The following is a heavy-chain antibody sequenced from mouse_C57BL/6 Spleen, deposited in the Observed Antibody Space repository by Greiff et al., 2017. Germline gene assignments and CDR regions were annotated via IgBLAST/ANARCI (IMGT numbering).Heavy chain of an antibody. CDR1: GFTFSSYA. Sequence: EVQGVESGGGLMKPGGSLKFSCAASGFTFSSYAMSWVRQTPEKRLEWVATISDGGSYTYYPDNVQGRFTISRDNAKNNLYLQMSHLKSEDTAMYYCASLYYCGSRPAGFAYWGQGTLVTVSA. CDR2: ISDGGSYT. V-gene: IGHV5-4*01. J-gene: IGHJ3*01. D-gene: IGHD1-1*01. CDR3: ASLYYCGSRPAGFAY.